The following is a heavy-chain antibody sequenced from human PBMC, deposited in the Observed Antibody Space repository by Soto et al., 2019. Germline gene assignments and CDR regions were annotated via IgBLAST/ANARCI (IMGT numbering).Heavy chain of an antibody. J-gene: IGHJ5*02. D-gene: IGHD2-15*01. CDR2: ISYDGSNK. V-gene: IGHV3-30-3*01. CDR3: ARGPRYCSGGSCYRSAPWFDP. CDR1: GFTFSSYA. Sequence: PGGSLRLSCAASGFTFSSYAMHWVRQAPGKGLEWVAVISYDGSNKYYADSVKGRFTISRDNSKNTLYLQMNSLRAEDTAVYYCARGPRYCSGGSCYRSAPWFDPWGQGTLVTVSS.